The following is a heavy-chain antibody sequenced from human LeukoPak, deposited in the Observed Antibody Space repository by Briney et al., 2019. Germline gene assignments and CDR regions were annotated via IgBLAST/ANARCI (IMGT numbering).Heavy chain of an antibody. CDR1: GGSISSSNW. CDR3: ARGARWLRDFDY. Sequence: PSETLSLTCAVSGGSISSSNWWSWVRQPPGKGLEWIGEINHSGSTNYNPSLKSRVTISVDTSKNQFSLKLSSVTAADTAVYYCARGARWLRDFDYWGQGTLVTVSS. J-gene: IGHJ4*02. CDR2: INHSGST. V-gene: IGHV4-4*02. D-gene: IGHD5-24*01.